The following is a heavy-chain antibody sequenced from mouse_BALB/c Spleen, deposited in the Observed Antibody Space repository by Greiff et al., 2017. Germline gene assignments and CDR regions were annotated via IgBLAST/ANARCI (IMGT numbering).Heavy chain of an antibody. V-gene: IGHV14-4*02. D-gene: IGHD4-1*01. CDR2: IDPENGDT. Sequence: EVKLQESGAELVRSGASVKLSCTASGFNIKDYYMHWVKQRPEQGLEWIGLIDPENGDTEYAPKFQGKATMTADTSSNTAYLQLSSLTSEDTAVYYCNGRTGTLDYWGQGTTLTVSS. J-gene: IGHJ2*01. CDR1: GFNIKDYY. CDR3: NGRTGTLDY.